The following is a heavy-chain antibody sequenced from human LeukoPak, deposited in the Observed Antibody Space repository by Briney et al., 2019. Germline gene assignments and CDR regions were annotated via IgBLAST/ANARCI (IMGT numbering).Heavy chain of an antibody. CDR1: GFTFSNYA. Sequence: GGSLRLSFAASGFTFSNYAMHWVRQAPGKGLEWVSLISSGGTYEYYADSVKCRFTISRNNSKDTLYLQLNSLSGEDTAVSYCARDSTYYYDSGSSGPHYFDNWGQGTLVTVSS. D-gene: IGHD3-10*01. V-gene: IGHV3-30*01. J-gene: IGHJ4*02. CDR3: ARDSTYYYDSGSSGPHYFDN. CDR2: ISSGGTYE.